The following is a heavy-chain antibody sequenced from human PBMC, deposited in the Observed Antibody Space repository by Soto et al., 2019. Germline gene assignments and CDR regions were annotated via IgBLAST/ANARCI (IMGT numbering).Heavy chain of an antibody. V-gene: IGHV3-74*01. CDR1: GLTFNRYW. Sequence: GGSLRLSCAASGLTFNRYWMHWVRHAPGKGLVWVSHINTDGTNSNYADSVKGRFTISRDNAKSTLFLQMNSLRDEDTAVYYCAREFCSGGNCYTYYFDPWGQGIPVTVSS. D-gene: IGHD2-15*01. J-gene: IGHJ5*02. CDR3: AREFCSGGNCYTYYFDP. CDR2: INTDGTNS.